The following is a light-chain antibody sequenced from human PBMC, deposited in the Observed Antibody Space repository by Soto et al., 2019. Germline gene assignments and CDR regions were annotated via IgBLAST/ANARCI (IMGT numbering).Light chain of an antibody. V-gene: IGKV3-20*01. CDR3: QQYTSSPLT. J-gene: IGKJ5*01. CDR1: QSVSSTH. CDR2: GAS. Sequence: EIMLTQSPGTLSLSPGERATLSCRASQSVSSTHLAWYRQKAGQAPRLLIYGASSRATGIPDRFSGSGSGTDFTLTISRLEPEDFAVYYCQQYTSSPLTFGQGTRLEIK.